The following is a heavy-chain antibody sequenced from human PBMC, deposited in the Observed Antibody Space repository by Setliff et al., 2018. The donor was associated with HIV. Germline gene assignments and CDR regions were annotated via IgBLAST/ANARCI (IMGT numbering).Heavy chain of an antibody. J-gene: IGHJ4*02. D-gene: IGHD7-27*01. CDR3: AKFLGIGRYFDY. CDR1: GLTFSRYA. Sequence: LSLSCAASGLTFSRYAMSWVRQAPGKGLEWVSIIYSGGSSTYYADSVKGRFTISRDNSKNTLYLQLNNLRAEDTAVYYCAKFLGIGRYFDYWGQGTLVTVSS. V-gene: IGHV3-23*03. CDR2: IYSGGSST.